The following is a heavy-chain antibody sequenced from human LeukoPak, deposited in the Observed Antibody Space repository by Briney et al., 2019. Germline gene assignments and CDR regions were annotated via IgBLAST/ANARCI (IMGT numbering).Heavy chain of an antibody. D-gene: IGHD6-13*01. V-gene: IGHV3-7*01. CDR3: ARAPRGLYSSHGPFDY. CDR1: GFTFSSYW. Sequence: QPGGSLRLSCGASGFTFSSYWMAWVRQAPGKGLEWVANIRKDGSVIHYVDSVKGRFTISRDNAKNTLYLQMNSLRAEDTAVYYCARAPRGLYSSHGPFDYWGQGTLVTVSS. J-gene: IGHJ4*02. CDR2: IRKDGSVI.